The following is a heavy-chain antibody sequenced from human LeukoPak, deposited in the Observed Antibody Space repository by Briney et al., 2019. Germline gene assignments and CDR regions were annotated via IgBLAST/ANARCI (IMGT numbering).Heavy chain of an antibody. CDR2: SRNKANSYTT. D-gene: IGHD6-13*01. J-gene: IGHJ4*02. CDR1: GFTFSDHY. CDR3: TRGFSSWYGFDY. Sequence: GGSLRLSCAASGFTFSDHYMDWVRQAPGKGLEWVGRSRNKANSYTTEYAASVKGRFTISRDDSKSIAYLQMNSLKTEDTAVYYCTRGFSSWYGFDYWGQGTLVTVSS. V-gene: IGHV3-72*01.